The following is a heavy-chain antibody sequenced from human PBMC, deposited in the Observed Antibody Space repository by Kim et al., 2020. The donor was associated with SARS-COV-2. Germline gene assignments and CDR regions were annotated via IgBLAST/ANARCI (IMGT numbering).Heavy chain of an antibody. CDR3: ARGNSNYYYYGMDV. D-gene: IGHD4-4*01. Sequence: KKLQDRVTMTTDTSTSTAYMELRSLRSDDTAVYYCARGNSNYYYYGMDVWGQGTTVTVSS. J-gene: IGHJ6*02. V-gene: IGHV1-18*01.